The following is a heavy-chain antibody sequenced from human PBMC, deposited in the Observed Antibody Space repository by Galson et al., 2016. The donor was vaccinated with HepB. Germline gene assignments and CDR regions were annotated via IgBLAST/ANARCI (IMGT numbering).Heavy chain of an antibody. CDR2: IYHSGST. J-gene: IGHJ2*01. CDR1: GDSLSSHNW. Sequence: SETLSLTCTVSGDSLSSHNWWSWVRQPPGKGLEWIGEIYHSGSTKYNPSLQSRATISVDNSKNQFSLTMTSVTAADTALYYCARGLGRYFDLWGRGTPVTVSS. V-gene: IGHV4-4*02. D-gene: IGHD7-27*01. CDR3: ARGLGRYFDL.